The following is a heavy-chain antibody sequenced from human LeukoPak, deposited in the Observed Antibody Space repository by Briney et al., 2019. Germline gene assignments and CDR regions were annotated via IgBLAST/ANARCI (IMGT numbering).Heavy chain of an antibody. J-gene: IGHJ4*02. D-gene: IGHD5-12*01. CDR3: ARPSGYSGYDYGY. V-gene: IGHV4-39*02. CDR1: GGSIRSSGYY. Sequence: SETLSLTCTVSGGSIRSSGYYWDWIRQPPGKRLEWVGSSFYTGSTYYNPSLKSRVTISADTSKNHFSLKVSSVTAADTAVYYCARPSGYSGYDYGYWGQGTLVSVSS. CDR2: SFYTGST.